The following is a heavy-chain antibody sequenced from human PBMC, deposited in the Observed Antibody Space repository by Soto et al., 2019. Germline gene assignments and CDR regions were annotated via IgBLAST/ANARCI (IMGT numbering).Heavy chain of an antibody. D-gene: IGHD2-21*01. V-gene: IGHV3-30*03. CDR2: ISYDGGDK. Sequence: GGSLRLSCTASGFTFGSYGMDWVRQAPGKGLEWVASISYDGGDKHYADSVKGRFTVSRDSSKNTVYLVMNNLRAEDTAVYHCALDGVDFAVTSLFDFWGQGSLVTGSS. J-gene: IGHJ5*01. CDR3: ALDGVDFAVTSLFDF. CDR1: GFTFGSYG.